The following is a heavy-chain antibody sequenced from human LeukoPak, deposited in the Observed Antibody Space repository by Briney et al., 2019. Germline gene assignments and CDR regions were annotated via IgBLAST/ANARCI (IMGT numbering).Heavy chain of an antibody. Sequence: PGGSLRLSCAASGFTFSSHWISWVRQAPGKGLEWVAVVSYDESNKDYADSVKGRFTISRDNSKNTLYLQMNSLRAEDTAVYYCANDYSNYYTYGMDVWGQGTTVIVSS. CDR3: ANDYSNYYTYGMDV. J-gene: IGHJ6*02. D-gene: IGHD3-22*01. CDR2: VSYDESNK. V-gene: IGHV3-30*18. CDR1: GFTFSSHW.